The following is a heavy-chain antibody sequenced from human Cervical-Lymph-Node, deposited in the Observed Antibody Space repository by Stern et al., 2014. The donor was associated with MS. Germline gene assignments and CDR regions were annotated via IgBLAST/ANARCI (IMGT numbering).Heavy chain of an antibody. CDR3: AGSGTYYPDY. V-gene: IGHV4-59*08. J-gene: IGHJ4*02. D-gene: IGHD3-3*01. Sequence: QVQLQQSGPGLVKPSETLSLTCSVSGGSISSYYWNWIRQPPGKGLEWIANVHYSGTTNYNPSLTSRVTILLDTSMNQISLKLTSVTAADTAVYYCAGSGTYYPDYWGQGILVTVSS. CDR2: VHYSGTT. CDR1: GGSISSYY.